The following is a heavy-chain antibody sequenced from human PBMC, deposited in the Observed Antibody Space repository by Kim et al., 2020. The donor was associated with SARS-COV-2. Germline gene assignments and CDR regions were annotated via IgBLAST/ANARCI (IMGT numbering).Heavy chain of an antibody. J-gene: IGHJ4*02. V-gene: IGHV4-39*01. Sequence: YNPSHTRRVTISLDNSKNQFSLKLSSVTAADTAVHYCAGLRSSSGGYFDYWGQGTLVTVSS. CDR3: AGLRSSSGGYFDY. D-gene: IGHD3-22*01.